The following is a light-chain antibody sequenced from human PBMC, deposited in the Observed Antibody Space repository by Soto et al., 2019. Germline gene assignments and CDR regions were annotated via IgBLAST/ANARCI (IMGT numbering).Light chain of an antibody. CDR2: DDS. J-gene: IGLJ1*01. Sequence: SSELTQPPSVSVAPGQTVRVTCGGKNIGSKSVHWYQQKPGQAPVLVVYDDSDRPSGIPERISGSNSGNTATLTISRVEAGDEADYHCQVWDRCSDHYVFGTGTKVTVL. CDR3: QVWDRCSDHYV. CDR1: NIGSKS. V-gene: IGLV3-21*02.